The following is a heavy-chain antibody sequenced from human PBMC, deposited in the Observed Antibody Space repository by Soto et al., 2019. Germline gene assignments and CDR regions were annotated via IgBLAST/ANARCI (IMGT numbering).Heavy chain of an antibody. D-gene: IGHD6-13*01. J-gene: IGHJ4*02. Sequence: PSETLSLTCTVSGGSISSGDYYWSWIRQPPGKGLEWIGYIYYSGSTYYNPSLKSRVTISVDTSKNQFSPKLSSVTAADTAVYYCARDTRQRYSSSWSEVDYWGQGTLVTVSS. CDR2: IYYSGST. CDR1: GGSISSGDYY. V-gene: IGHV4-30-4*01. CDR3: ARDTRQRYSSSWSEVDY.